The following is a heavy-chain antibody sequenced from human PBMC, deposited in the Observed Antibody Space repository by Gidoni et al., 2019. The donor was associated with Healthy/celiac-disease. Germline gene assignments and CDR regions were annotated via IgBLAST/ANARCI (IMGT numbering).Heavy chain of an antibody. CDR3: AKIAAAGEYFQH. V-gene: IGHV3-30*18. Sequence: QVQLVESGGGVVQPGRSLRLSCAASGFTFSSYGMHWVRQAPGKGLEWVAVISYDGSNKYYADSVKGRFTISRDNSKNTLYLQMNSLRAEDTAVYYCAKIAAAGEYFQHWGQGTLVTVSS. D-gene: IGHD6-13*01. CDR1: GFTFSSYG. J-gene: IGHJ1*01. CDR2: ISYDGSNK.